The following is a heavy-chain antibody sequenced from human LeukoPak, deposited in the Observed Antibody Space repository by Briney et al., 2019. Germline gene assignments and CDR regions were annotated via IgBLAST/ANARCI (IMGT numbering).Heavy chain of an antibody. V-gene: IGHV4-59*01. J-gene: IGHJ4*02. D-gene: IGHD4-17*01. CDR3: AREAGDYVGVLDY. CDR1: GGSISSYY. Sequence: SETLSLTCTVSGGSISSYYWSWIRQPPGKGLEWIGEIYYSGSTNYNPSLKSRVTISVDTSKNQFSLKLTSVTAADTAVYYCAREAGDYVGVLDYWGQGTLVTVSS. CDR2: IYYSGST.